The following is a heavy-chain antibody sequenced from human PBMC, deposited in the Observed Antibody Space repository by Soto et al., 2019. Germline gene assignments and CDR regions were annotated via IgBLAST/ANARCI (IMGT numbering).Heavy chain of an antibody. CDR3: ARTNDAFGGAFDF. Sequence: QVHLVESGGGVVQPGRSLRLSCVVSGFTFDNFGMNWVRQAPGKGLEWVASIWYDGSKSYYGESVEGRFSIARDNSKDTLYLQMNSLRAEDTAVYYCARTNDAFGGAFDFWSRGTPVTVSP. CDR2: IWYDGSKS. V-gene: IGHV3-33*01. J-gene: IGHJ3*01. D-gene: IGHD3-16*01. CDR1: GFTFDNFG.